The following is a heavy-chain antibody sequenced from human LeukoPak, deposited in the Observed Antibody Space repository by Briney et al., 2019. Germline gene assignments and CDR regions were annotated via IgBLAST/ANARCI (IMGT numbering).Heavy chain of an antibody. D-gene: IGHD3-3*01. CDR1: GYTLTELS. Sequence: GASVKVSCKVSGYTLTELSMHWVRQAPGKGLEWMGGFYPEDGETIYAQKFQGRVTMTEDTSTDTAYMELSSLGSEDTAVYYCATLRFLEWLPHYYGMDVWGQGTTVTVSS. V-gene: IGHV1-24*01. CDR3: ATLRFLEWLPHYYGMDV. CDR2: FYPEDGET. J-gene: IGHJ6*02.